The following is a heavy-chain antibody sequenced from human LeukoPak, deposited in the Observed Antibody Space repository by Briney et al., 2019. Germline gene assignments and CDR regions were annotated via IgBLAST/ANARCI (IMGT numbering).Heavy chain of an antibody. CDR2: LYHSGST. D-gene: IGHD6-6*01. Sequence: SETLSLTCTVSGFSLSSDYYWGWIRQPPGKGLGWIGTLYHSGSTYYNPSLKSRVTISVDTSKSQFSLKLTSVTAADTAVYYCARPDSTTGGHSSSLADWFDPWGQGTLVTVSS. J-gene: IGHJ5*02. CDR3: ARPDSTTGGHSSSLADWFDP. V-gene: IGHV4-38-2*02. CDR1: GFSLSSDYY.